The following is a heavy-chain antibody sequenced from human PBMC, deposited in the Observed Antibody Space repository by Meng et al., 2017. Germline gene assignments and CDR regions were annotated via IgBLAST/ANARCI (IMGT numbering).Heavy chain of an antibody. J-gene: IGHJ4*02. CDR2: ISPDGTCT. V-gene: IGHV3-74*01. Sequence: VARVGCRGGLVRPGGYPGLSRAAFGLIICDCCVNWVRQAPGKGVVWVSRISPDGTCTNYAYSVKGRLSIFIDNARNTIYLQMNDLRVEETAVYYCVRGGEKQQLGCDYWGQGTLVTVSS. CDR3: VRGGEKQQLGCDY. CDR1: GLIICDCC. D-gene: IGHD6-13*01.